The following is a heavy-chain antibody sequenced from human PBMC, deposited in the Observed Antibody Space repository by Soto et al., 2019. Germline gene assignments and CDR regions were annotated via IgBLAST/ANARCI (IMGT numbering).Heavy chain of an antibody. J-gene: IGHJ6*02. Sequence: ASVKVSCKASGYTFTGYYMHWVRQAPGQGLEWMGWINPNSGGTNYAQKFQGRVTMTRDASISTACMELSRLRSDDTAVYYCARTHLSSSLYYYYYGMDVWGQGTTVTVSS. CDR2: INPNSGGT. CDR1: GYTFTGYY. D-gene: IGHD6-6*01. V-gene: IGHV1-2*02. CDR3: ARTHLSSSLYYYYYGMDV.